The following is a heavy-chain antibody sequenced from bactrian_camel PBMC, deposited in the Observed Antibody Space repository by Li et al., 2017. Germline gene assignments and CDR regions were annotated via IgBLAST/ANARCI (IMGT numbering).Heavy chain of an antibody. CDR1: EELYMM. CDR2: FATGGVSP. CDR3: KTNCMPLGNYWFLSDSGY. D-gene: IGHD2*01. Sequence: HVQLVESGGGSVQAGGSLLLSCKASEELYMMAWFRQAPGKERERVAAFATGGVSPYYADSVWGRFTISRDNAKNTMYLEMNSLKPEDTAKYSCKTNCMPLGNYWFLSDSGYWGQGTQVTVSS. V-gene: IGHV3S53*01. J-gene: IGHJ6*01.